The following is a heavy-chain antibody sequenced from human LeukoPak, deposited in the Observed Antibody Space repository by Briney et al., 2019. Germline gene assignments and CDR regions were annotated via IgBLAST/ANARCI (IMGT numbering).Heavy chain of an antibody. D-gene: IGHD1-26*01. CDR1: GFTLSSYY. CDR2: MSYDETTA. Sequence: GGSLRLSCAGSGFTLSSYYMHWVRQAPVKGLEWVAVMSYDETTANYAGSVQGRFTVSRDNSKNTLFLQINSLRAEDMAMYFCTRGGGANYYGDYFDYWSQGTLVTVSS. V-gene: IGHV3-30*14. J-gene: IGHJ4*02. CDR3: TRGGGANYYGDYFDY.